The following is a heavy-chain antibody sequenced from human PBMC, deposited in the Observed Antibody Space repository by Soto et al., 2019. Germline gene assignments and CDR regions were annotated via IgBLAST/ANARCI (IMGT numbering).Heavy chain of an antibody. CDR1: GYTFTSYG. J-gene: IGHJ4*02. Sequence: GASVKVSCKASGYTFTSYGISWVRQAPGQGLEWMGWISAYNGNTNYAQKLQGRVTMTTDTSTSTAYMELRSLRSDDTAVYYCARDTTRGRLVIQPYYFDYWGQGTLVTVSS. CDR3: ARDTTRGRLVIQPYYFDY. V-gene: IGHV1-18*01. CDR2: ISAYNGNT. D-gene: IGHD6-19*01.